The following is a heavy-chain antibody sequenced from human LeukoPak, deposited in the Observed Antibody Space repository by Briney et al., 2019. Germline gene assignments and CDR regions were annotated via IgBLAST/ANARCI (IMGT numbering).Heavy chain of an antibody. CDR2: TRNKANRYIT. CDR3: ASIRGTFGY. CDR1: GFTFSDHF. Sequence: PGGSLRLSCAASGFTFSDHFLDWVRQAPGKGREWVGRTRNKANRYITEYAAYVKGKFTISRDDSKNSLYLQMSSLKPDDTAMYYCASIRGTFGYWGQGTLVTVSS. J-gene: IGHJ4*02. V-gene: IGHV3-72*01. D-gene: IGHD1-26*01.